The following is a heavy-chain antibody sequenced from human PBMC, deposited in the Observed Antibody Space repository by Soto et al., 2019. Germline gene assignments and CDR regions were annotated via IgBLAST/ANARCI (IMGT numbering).Heavy chain of an antibody. CDR3: ARDRAPPLAAAGTGNAFDI. J-gene: IGHJ3*02. D-gene: IGHD6-13*01. V-gene: IGHV1-18*01. CDR1: GYTFTSYG. Sequence: ASVKVSCKASGYTFTSYGISWVRQAPGQGLEWMGWISAYNGNTNYAQKLQGRVTMTTDTSTSTAYMELRSLRSDDTAVYYCARDRAPPLAAAGTGNAFDIWGQGTMVTVSS. CDR2: ISAYNGNT.